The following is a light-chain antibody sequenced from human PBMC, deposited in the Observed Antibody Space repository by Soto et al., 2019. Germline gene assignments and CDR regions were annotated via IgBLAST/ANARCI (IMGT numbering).Light chain of an antibody. V-gene: IGKV1-5*01. CDR3: QQYNSYST. J-gene: IGKJ4*02. CDR2: EAS. Sequence: DLQMTQSPSTLSASVGDRLTITFRASQSISTWLAWYQLKPGKAPKLLSYEASSLESGVPSRFSGRGSGTEFTHTISSLQPDDFATNCSQQYNSYSTCDRGTKVEIK. CDR1: QSISTW.